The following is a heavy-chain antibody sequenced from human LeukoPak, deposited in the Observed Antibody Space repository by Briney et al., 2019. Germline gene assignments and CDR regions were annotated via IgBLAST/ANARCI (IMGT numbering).Heavy chain of an antibody. D-gene: IGHD1-26*01. V-gene: IGHV4-59*08. J-gene: IGHJ4*02. CDR2: ISDGGAT. CDR1: GGSISTYY. Sequence: PSETLSLTCNVSGGSISTYYWSWIRQPPGKGLEWIGYISDGGATSYNPSLKGRVTISVDSPKNRFSLRLTSLTAVDTALYYCARHGGTLDYFDYWGPGSLVTASS. CDR3: ARHGGTLDYFDY.